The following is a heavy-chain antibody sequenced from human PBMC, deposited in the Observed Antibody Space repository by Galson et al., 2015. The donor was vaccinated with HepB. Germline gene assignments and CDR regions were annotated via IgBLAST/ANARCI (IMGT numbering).Heavy chain of an antibody. J-gene: IGHJ6*02. CDR2: ISDSGDII. CDR3: AIERVVIPPTGMDF. CDR1: GFIFSDYS. Sequence: SLRLSCAVSGFIFSDYSMSWIRQAPGKGLEWISYISDSGDIIHYADSVKGRFTISRDNAKNSLYLQMNSLRVEDTAVYYCAIERVVIPPTGMDFWGQGTTVTVSS. D-gene: IGHD3-3*01. V-gene: IGHV3-11*01.